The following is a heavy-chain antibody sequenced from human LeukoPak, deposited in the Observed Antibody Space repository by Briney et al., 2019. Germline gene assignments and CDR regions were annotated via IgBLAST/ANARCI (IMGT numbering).Heavy chain of an antibody. D-gene: IGHD5-12*01. CDR2: IIPIFGTA. V-gene: IGHV1-69*05. J-gene: IGHJ4*02. Sequence: ASVKVSCKASRGTFSSYAISWVRQAPGQGLEWMGRIIPIFGTANYAQKFQGRVTITTDESTSTAYMELSSLRSEDTAVYYCARDREATLGYWGQGTLVTVSS. CDR1: RGTFSSYA. CDR3: ARDREATLGY.